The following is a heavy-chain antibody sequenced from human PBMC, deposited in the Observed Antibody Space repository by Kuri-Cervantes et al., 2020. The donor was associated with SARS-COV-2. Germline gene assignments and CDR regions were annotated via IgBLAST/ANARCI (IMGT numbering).Heavy chain of an antibody. D-gene: IGHD2/OR15-2a*01. Sequence: GESLKISCAASGLTFSDHAMSWVRQAPGKGLEWVSSITTNGGDTYYGDSVKGRFTVSRDNSKNTLYLQMNSLRAEDSALYYCAKVGLSFDYWGQGTLVTVSS. CDR3: AKVGLSFDY. CDR2: ITTNGGDT. CDR1: GLTFSDHA. J-gene: IGHJ4*02. V-gene: IGHV3-23*01.